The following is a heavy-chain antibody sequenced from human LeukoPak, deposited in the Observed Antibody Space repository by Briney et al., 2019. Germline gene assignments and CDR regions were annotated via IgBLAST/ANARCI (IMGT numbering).Heavy chain of an antibody. Sequence: GALRLSCAASGFTFSDYYMSWIRQAPGKGLEWVSYISSSGSTIYYADSVKGRFTVSRDHSKNTLYLQMNSLTLEDTAVYYCAKLVDYCEGRTCFTTYYYTDIWGKGTTVTVSS. J-gene: IGHJ6*03. CDR1: GFTFSDYY. V-gene: IGHV3-11*04. CDR2: ISSSGSTI. CDR3: AKLVDYCEGRTCFTTYYYTDI. D-gene: IGHD4/OR15-4a*01.